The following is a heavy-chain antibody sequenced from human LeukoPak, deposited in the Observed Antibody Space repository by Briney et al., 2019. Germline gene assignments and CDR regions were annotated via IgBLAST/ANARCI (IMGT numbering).Heavy chain of an antibody. CDR3: ARGFCTGSTCYHYCYFDL. CDR1: GGTFSSFA. V-gene: IGHV1-69*05. Sequence: ASVKVSCKASGGTFSSFAINWLRQAPGQGLEWVGGIIPSFGTTNHAQRFRERVTISTDDSTGTAYMEMRSLTSEDTATYYCARGFCTGSTCYHYCYFDLWGRGTLVTVSA. D-gene: IGHD1-14*01. J-gene: IGHJ2*01. CDR2: IIPSFGTT.